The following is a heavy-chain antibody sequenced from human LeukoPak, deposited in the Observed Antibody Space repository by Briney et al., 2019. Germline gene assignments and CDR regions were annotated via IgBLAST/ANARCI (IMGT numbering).Heavy chain of an antibody. CDR2: VYYSGST. D-gene: IGHD5-18*01. CDR1: GGSISSGDYY. CDR3: AEVVDTAMVC. Sequence: SETLSLTCTVSGGSISSGDYYWSWIRQPPGKGLEWIGYVYYSGSTYYNPSLKSRVTISVDTSKNQFSLKLSSVTAADTAVYYCAEVVDTAMVCWGQGTLVTVSS. V-gene: IGHV4-30-4*01. J-gene: IGHJ4*02.